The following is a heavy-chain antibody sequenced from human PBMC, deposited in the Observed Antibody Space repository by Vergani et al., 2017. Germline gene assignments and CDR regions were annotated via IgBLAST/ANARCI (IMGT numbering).Heavy chain of an antibody. CDR2: IIPILGIA. CDR1: GGTVSSYT. CDR3: ARQVYCSSTSCYGYYYYYGIDV. J-gene: IGHJ6*02. Sequence: QVQLVQSGAEVKKPGSSVKVSCKASGGTVSSYTISWVRQAPGQGLEWMGRIIPILGIANYAQKFQGRVTITADKSTSTAYMELSSLRSEDTAVYYCARQVYCSSTSCYGYYYYYGIDVWGQGTTVTVSS. V-gene: IGHV1-69*02. D-gene: IGHD2-2*01.